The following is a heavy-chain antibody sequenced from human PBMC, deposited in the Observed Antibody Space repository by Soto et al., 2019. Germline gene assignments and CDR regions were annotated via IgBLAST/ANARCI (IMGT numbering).Heavy chain of an antibody. CDR3: TTGGVRGYDFWSGYYRKSAFDI. CDR2: IKSKTDGGTT. Sequence: EVQLVESGGGLVKPGGSLRLSCAASGFTFSNAWMSWVRQAPGKGLEWVGRIKSKTDGGTTDYAAPVKGRFTISRDDSKNTLYLQMNSLKTEDTAVYYCTTGGVRGYDFWSGYYRKSAFDIWGQGTMVTVSS. J-gene: IGHJ3*02. CDR1: GFTFSNAW. V-gene: IGHV3-15*01. D-gene: IGHD3-3*01.